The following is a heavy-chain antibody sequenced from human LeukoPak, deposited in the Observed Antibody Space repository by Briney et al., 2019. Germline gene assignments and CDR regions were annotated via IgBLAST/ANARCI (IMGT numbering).Heavy chain of an antibody. CDR2: IIPIFGTA. CDR3: AREGRWGPGPEPAPAFDI. J-gene: IGHJ3*02. V-gene: IGHV1-69*13. CDR1: GGTFSSYA. Sequence: GTSVKVSCKASGGTFSSYAISWVRQAPGQGLEWMGGIIPIFGTANYAQKFQGRVTITADESTSTAYMELSSLRSEDTAVYYCAREGRWGPGPEPAPAFDIWGQGTMVTVSS. D-gene: IGHD2-2*01.